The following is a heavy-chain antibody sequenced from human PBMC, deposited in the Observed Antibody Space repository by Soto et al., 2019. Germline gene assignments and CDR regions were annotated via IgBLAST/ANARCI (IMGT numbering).Heavy chain of an antibody. J-gene: IGHJ3*02. CDR2: SYHSGST. V-gene: IGHV4-4*02. D-gene: IGHD1-20*01. CDR1: GGSISSNHW. Sequence: QVHLQESGPGLVKPSGTLSLTCAVSGGSISSNHWWSWVRQSPGKGLEWIGESYHSGSTNYNPSLKSRVTISVDKSKNQFSLKLGSVIAADTAVYYCARKQYNSPWGFDIWGQGTMVTVSS. CDR3: ARKQYNSPWGFDI.